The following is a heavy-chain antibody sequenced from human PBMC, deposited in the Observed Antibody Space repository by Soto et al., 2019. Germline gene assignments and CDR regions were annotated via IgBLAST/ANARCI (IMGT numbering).Heavy chain of an antibody. Sequence: QVQLVQSGAEVKKPGASVKVSCKASGYTFTNYAMQWVRQAPGQRLEWMGWINAGNGNTKYSQKFQGRVNITRDTSASTAYMELSSLTSEDTAIYYCARGIWTMTRGAYYFDNWGQGTLVTVSS. J-gene: IGHJ4*02. D-gene: IGHD3-10*01. CDR1: GYTFTNYA. CDR3: ARGIWTMTRGAYYFDN. V-gene: IGHV1-3*01. CDR2: INAGNGNT.